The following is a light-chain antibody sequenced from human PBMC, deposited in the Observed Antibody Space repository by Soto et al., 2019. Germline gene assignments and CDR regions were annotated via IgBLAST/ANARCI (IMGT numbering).Light chain of an antibody. CDR2: EVS. Sequence: QSALTQAPSVSGSPGQSVGVSCTGTSSDVGSYNRVSWYQQPPGTAPKLMIYEVSNRPSGVPDRFSGSKSGNTASLTISGLQAEDEADYYCSSFTSSTTYVFGTGTKVTVL. J-gene: IGLJ1*01. CDR1: SSDVGSYNR. CDR3: SSFTSSTTYV. V-gene: IGLV2-18*02.